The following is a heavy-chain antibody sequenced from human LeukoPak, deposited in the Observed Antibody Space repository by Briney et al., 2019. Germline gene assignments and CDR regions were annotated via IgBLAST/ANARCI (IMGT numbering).Heavy chain of an antibody. Sequence: ASVKVSCKASGYTFTSYGISWVRQAPGQGLEWMGWISAYNGNTNYAQKLRGRVTMTTDTSTSTAYMELRSLRSDDTAVYYCAASTYYYGSGSSNWFDPWGQGTLVTVSS. D-gene: IGHD3-10*01. CDR2: ISAYNGNT. V-gene: IGHV1-18*01. CDR1: GYTFTSYG. CDR3: AASTYYYGSGSSNWFDP. J-gene: IGHJ5*02.